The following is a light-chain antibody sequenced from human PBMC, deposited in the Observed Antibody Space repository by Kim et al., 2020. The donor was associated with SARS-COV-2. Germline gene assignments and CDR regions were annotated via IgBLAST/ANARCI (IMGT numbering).Light chain of an antibody. V-gene: IGKV3-15*01. CDR2: GAS. CDR3: QQYHNWPPWT. J-gene: IGKJ1*01. CDR1: QSVNNN. Sequence: VSPGERVTLSCRASQSVNNNLAWYQQKPGQAPRLLIYGASTRATDIPVRFTGSGSGTEFTLTINSLQSEDFAVYYCQQYHNWPPWTFGQGTKVEVK.